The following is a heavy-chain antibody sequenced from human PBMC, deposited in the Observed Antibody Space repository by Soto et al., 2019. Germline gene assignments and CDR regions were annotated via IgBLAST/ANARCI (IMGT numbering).Heavy chain of an antibody. V-gene: IGHV1-18*01. J-gene: IGHJ4*02. CDR2: ISAYSGNT. CDR1: GYTFTSYG. Sequence: ASVKVSCKASGYTFTSYGISWVRQAPGQGLEWMGWISAYSGNTNYAQKLQGRVTMTTDTSTSTAYMELRSLRSDDTAVYYCARVMYCYDSSGYPSQYYFDYWGQGTLVTVSS. D-gene: IGHD3-22*01. CDR3: ARVMYCYDSSGYPSQYYFDY.